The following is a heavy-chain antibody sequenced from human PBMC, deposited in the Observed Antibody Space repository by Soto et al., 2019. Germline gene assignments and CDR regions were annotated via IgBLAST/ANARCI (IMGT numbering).Heavy chain of an antibody. CDR1: GFTFSSYW. D-gene: IGHD3-3*01. CDR3: ARDTGGITIFGVVTVVSGGMEV. V-gene: IGHV3-74*01. J-gene: IGHJ6*02. Sequence: GGSLRLSCAASGFTFSSYWMHWVRQAPGKGLVWVSRIHSDGSSTSYADSVKGRFTTSRHNATNTLYLQMNSLRAEDTAVYYCARDTGGITIFGVVTVVSGGMEVWGQGTTVTVSS. CDR2: IHSDGSST.